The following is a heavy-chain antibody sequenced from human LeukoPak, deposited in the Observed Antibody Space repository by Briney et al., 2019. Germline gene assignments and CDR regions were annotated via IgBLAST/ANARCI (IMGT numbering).Heavy chain of an antibody. CDR2: MNPNSGNT. Sequence: GASVKVSCKASGYTFTSYDINWVRQATGQGLEWMGWMNPNSGNTGYAQKFQGRVTITRNTSISTAYMELSSLRSEDTAVYYCVAAADPGFNFDYWGQGTLVTVSS. J-gene: IGHJ4*02. V-gene: IGHV1-8*01. CDR1: GYTFTSYD. CDR3: VAAADPGFNFDY. D-gene: IGHD6-13*01.